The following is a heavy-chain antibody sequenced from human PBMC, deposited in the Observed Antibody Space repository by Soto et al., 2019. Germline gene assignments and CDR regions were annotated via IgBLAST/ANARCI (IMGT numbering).Heavy chain of an antibody. CDR3: TNDIHPAAGYMDV. J-gene: IGHJ6*03. Sequence: EVQLVESGGGLVQPGRSLRLSCAASGFTFDDFAMHWVRQAPGKGLEWVSGISWHSGSFGYAASVKGRFSISSDNAKNSLYLQMNSLRVEDTALYFGTNDIHPAAGYMDVWGKGTMVIVSS. V-gene: IGHV3-9*01. CDR1: GFTFDDFA. CDR2: ISWHSGSF.